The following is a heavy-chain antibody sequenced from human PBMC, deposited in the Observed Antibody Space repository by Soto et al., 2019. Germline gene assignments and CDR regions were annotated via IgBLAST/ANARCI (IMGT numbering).Heavy chain of an antibody. D-gene: IGHD1-1*01. V-gene: IGHV4-59*01. CDR3: ARGVSTGTAPTNNWFDP. Sequence: SETLSLTCTVSGGSISSYYWIWIRQPPGKGLEWIGYIFYSGSTDYNPSLKSRVTISVDTSKNQFSLNLSSVTAADTAVYYCARGVSTGTAPTNNWFDPWGQGTQVTVSS. CDR2: IFYSGST. CDR1: GGSISSYY. J-gene: IGHJ5*02.